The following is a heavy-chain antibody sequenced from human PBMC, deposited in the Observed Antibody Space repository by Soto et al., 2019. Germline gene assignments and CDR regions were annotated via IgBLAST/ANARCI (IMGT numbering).Heavy chain of an antibody. CDR2: IYISGST. J-gene: IGHJ6*02. V-gene: IGHV4-4*07. CDR1: GGSLSSYY. Sequence: SETLSLTCTVSGGSLSSYYWNWIRQPAGKGLEWIGRIYISGSTNYSPSLKSRVTMSVDTSKNQFSLKLSSVTAADTAVYYCARDNQQPEEYYYGLDVWGQGTTVTVSS. CDR3: ARDNQQPEEYYYGLDV. D-gene: IGHD6-13*01.